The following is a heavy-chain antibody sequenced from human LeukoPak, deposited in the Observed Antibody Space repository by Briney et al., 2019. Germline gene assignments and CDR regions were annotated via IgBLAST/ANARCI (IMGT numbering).Heavy chain of an antibody. J-gene: IGHJ4*02. V-gene: IGHV4-59*01. CDR1: GGSIISYY. CDR2: IYYTGST. Sequence: PSETLSLTCSVSGGSIISYYWSWIRQPPGKGLEWVGYIYYTGSTNSNPSLKSRVTISEDTSKNNFSLRLTSVTAADTAVYYCARWYYYDYSGPDFAYWGQGTLVTVS. D-gene: IGHD3-22*01. CDR3: ARWYYYDYSGPDFAY.